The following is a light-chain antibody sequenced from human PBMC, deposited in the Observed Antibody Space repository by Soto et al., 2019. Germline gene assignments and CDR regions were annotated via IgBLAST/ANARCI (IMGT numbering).Light chain of an antibody. Sequence: QYALTQPASVSGSPGQSITISCTGNSSDVGGYNYVSWYQQHPGKAPKLMIYDVSNRPSGVSNRFSGSKSGNTASLTISGLQAEDEAEYYCRSYTSSSTRVFGTGTKLTVL. V-gene: IGLV2-14*01. J-gene: IGLJ1*01. CDR3: RSYTSSSTRV. CDR1: SSDVGGYNY. CDR2: DVS.